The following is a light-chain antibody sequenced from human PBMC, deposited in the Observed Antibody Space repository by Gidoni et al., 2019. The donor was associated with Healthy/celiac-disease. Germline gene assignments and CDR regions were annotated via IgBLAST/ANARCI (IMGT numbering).Light chain of an antibody. J-gene: IGKJ1*01. V-gene: IGKV3-20*01. CDR1: QIVSSSY. CDR2: GSS. Sequence: EIVFTQSPGTLSLSPGERATLSCRASQIVSSSYLAWYQKEPGQAARLLIYGSSSRATGIPDRFSGSGSGTDFTLTISRLEPEDFAVYYCQQYGSSPRTFGQGTKVEIK. CDR3: QQYGSSPRT.